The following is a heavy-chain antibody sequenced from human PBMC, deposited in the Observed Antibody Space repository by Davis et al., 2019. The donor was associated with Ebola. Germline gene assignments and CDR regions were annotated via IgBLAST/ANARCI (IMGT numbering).Heavy chain of an antibody. V-gene: IGHV3-7*01. Sequence: GESLKISCEASGFAFSNFWMSWVRQAPGKGLEWVANIKYDGRTKYYVDSVKGRFTISRDNAKNSLYLQMDSLRADDSAVYYCARVGDSSGWYYYFDYWGQGTLVTVSS. CDR2: IKYDGRTK. CDR3: ARVGDSSGWYYYFDY. J-gene: IGHJ4*02. D-gene: IGHD6-19*01. CDR1: GFAFSNFW.